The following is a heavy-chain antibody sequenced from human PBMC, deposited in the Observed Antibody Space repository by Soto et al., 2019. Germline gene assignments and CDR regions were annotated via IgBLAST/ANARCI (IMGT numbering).Heavy chain of an antibody. CDR1: GFTFSNYW. D-gene: IGHD6-19*01. CDR2: INLYGSEK. CDR3: ASVVESGYSSGWYRY. J-gene: IGHJ4*02. V-gene: IGHV3-7*05. Sequence: EVQLVESGGGLVQPGGSLRLSCAASGFTFSNYWMTWVRQAPGKGLEWVANINLYGSEKYYVDSVKGRFTISRDNAKNALYLEMNSLRAEDTAVYYCASVVESGYSSGWYRYWGQGTLVTVSS.